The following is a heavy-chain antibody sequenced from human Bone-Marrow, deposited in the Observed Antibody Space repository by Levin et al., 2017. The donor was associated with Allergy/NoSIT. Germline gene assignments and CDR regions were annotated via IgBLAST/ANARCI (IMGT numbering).Heavy chain of an antibody. CDR2: IIPIFGTA. CDR3: ASHTRRYYYDTLGY. D-gene: IGHD3-22*01. J-gene: IGHJ4*02. Sequence: ASVKVSCKASGGTFSSYAISWVRQAPGQGLEWMGGIIPIFGTANYAQKFQGRVTITADESTSTAYMELSSLRSEDTAVYYCASHTRRYYYDTLGYWGQGTLVTVSS. CDR1: GGTFSSYA. V-gene: IGHV1-69*13.